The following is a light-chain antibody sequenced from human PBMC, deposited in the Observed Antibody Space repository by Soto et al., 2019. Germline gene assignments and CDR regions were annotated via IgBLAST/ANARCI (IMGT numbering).Light chain of an antibody. J-gene: IGKJ5*01. CDR3: QQYENLPT. CDR2: DAS. V-gene: IGKV1-33*01. CDR1: QNINNY. Sequence: DIHMTQSPSSLSASVVDIVTITCQASQNINNYLNWYQQKPGRAPKLLIYDASNLEAGVPSRFRGSGSGTDFTFTISRLQPEDIATYYCQQYENLPTFGQGTRLEI.